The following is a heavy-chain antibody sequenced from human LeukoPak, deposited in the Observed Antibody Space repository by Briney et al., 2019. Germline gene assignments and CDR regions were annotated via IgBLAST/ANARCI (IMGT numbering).Heavy chain of an antibody. CDR2: ISSNGGGT. CDR1: GFTFSSYA. CDR3: ARGRYCSGGSCLLDY. D-gene: IGHD2-15*01. Sequence: PAGSLRLSCAASGFTFSSYAMHWVRQAPGKGLEYVSAISSNGGGTYYANSVKGRFTISRDNSKNTLYLQMGSLRAEDMAVYYCARGRYCSGGSCLLDYWGQGTLVTVSS. J-gene: IGHJ4*02. V-gene: IGHV3-64*01.